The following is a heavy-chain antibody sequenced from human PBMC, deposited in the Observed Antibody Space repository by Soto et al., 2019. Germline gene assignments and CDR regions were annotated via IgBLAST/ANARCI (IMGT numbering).Heavy chain of an antibody. Sequence: QVRLVQSGAEVKKPGSSVKVSCEASGGTFSSYAVTWVRQAPGQGLEWMGGIIPIVTTPNYAQKFQGRLTISADNYTSTCYMELRSLISEGTGFYYCAGVGYNFWSRYHYYGMDVWGQGTTVIVSS. V-gene: IGHV1-69*06. CDR1: GGTFSSYA. J-gene: IGHJ6*02. D-gene: IGHD3-3*01. CDR2: IIPIVTTP. CDR3: AGVGYNFWSRYHYYGMDV.